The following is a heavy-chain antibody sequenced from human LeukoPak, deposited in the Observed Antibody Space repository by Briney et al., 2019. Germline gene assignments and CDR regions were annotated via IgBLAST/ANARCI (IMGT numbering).Heavy chain of an antibody. V-gene: IGHV4-34*01. D-gene: IGHD4-23*01. CDR1: GGSFSGYY. CDR2: INHSGST. Sequence: SETLSLTCAVYGGSFSGYYWSWIRQPPGKGLEWIGEINHSGSTNYNPSLESRVTISVDTSMNQFSLKLSSVTAADTAVYYCARGLSAVVSREIDYWGQGTLVTVSS. J-gene: IGHJ4*02. CDR3: ARGLSAVVSREIDY.